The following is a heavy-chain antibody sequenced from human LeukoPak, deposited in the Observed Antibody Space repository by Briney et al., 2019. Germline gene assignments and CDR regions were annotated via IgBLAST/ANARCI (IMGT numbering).Heavy chain of an antibody. CDR2: FDPEDGET. J-gene: IGHJ4*02. D-gene: IGHD2/OR15-2a*01. CDR1: GYTLTELS. V-gene: IGHV1-24*01. Sequence: ASVKASCKVSGYTLTELSMHWVRQAPGKGLEWMGGFDPEDGETIYAQKFQGRVTMTEDTSTNTAYMELSSLRSEDTAVYYCATTFSSPFDYWGQGTLVTVSS. CDR3: ATTFSSPFDY.